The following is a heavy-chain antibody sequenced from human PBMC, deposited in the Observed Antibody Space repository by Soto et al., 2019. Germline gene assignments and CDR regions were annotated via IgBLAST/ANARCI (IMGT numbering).Heavy chain of an antibody. J-gene: IGHJ6*02. Sequence: LRLSCAASGFTFSSYGMHWVRQAPGKGLEWVAVIWYDGSNKYYADSVKGRFTISRDNSKNTLYLQMNSLRAEDTAVYYCARQRNIVVVPAASIGMDVWGQGTTVTVSS. CDR2: IWYDGSNK. D-gene: IGHD2-2*01. V-gene: IGHV3-33*01. CDR3: ARQRNIVVVPAASIGMDV. CDR1: GFTFSSYG.